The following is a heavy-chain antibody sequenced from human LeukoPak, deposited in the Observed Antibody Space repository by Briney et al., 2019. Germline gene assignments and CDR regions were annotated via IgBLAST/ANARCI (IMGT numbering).Heavy chain of an antibody. CDR2: ISGSGDNT. CDR3: AKGRGTAVTSAANY. CDR1: GFTFSSYA. Sequence: QPGGSLRPSCAASGFTFSSYAMSWVRQAPGKGLEWVSSISGSGDNTYYADSVKDRFSISRDNSKTTVSLQMNSLRAEDTAVYYCAKGRGTAVTSAANYWGQGTLVTVSS. D-gene: IGHD4-17*01. J-gene: IGHJ4*02. V-gene: IGHV3-23*01.